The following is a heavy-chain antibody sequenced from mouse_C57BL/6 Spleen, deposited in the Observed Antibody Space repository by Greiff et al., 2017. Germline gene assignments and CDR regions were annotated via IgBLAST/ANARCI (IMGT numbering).Heavy chain of an antibody. CDR1: GYTFTDYN. J-gene: IGHJ4*01. D-gene: IGHD2-1*01. CDR3: ARGNPYAMDY. Sequence: VQLKESGPELVKPGASVKMSCKASGYTFTDYNMHWVKQSHGKSLEWIGYINPNNGGTSYNQKFKGKATLTVNKSSSTAYMELRSLTSEDSAVYYCARGNPYAMDYWGQGTSVTVSS. V-gene: IGHV1-22*01. CDR2: INPNNGGT.